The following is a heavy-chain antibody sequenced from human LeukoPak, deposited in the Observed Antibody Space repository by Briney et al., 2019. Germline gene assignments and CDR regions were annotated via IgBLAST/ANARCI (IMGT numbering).Heavy chain of an antibody. V-gene: IGHV4-39*01. D-gene: IGHD3-10*01. Sequence: PSETLSLTCTVSGDSISSSSYYWGWIRQPPGKGLEWIGTIYYSGSTYYNPSLKSRVTISVDTSKTQFSLELSSVTAADTAVYYCARPKDYYGSGTNFFDYWGQGTLVTVSS. CDR2: IYYSGST. J-gene: IGHJ4*02. CDR3: ARPKDYYGSGTNFFDY. CDR1: GDSISSSSYY.